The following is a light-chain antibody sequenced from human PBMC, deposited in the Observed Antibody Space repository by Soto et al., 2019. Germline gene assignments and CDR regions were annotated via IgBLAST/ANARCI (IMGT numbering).Light chain of an antibody. J-gene: IGKJ4*01. Sequence: EIVLTQSPATLSLSPGERATLSCRASQSVSSYLAWYQQKPGQAPRLLIYDASNRATGIPARFSGSGSGTNFTLTFSSLEPKDFAVYYCQQRSNWLTFGGGTKV. CDR3: QQRSNWLT. CDR1: QSVSSY. CDR2: DAS. V-gene: IGKV3-11*01.